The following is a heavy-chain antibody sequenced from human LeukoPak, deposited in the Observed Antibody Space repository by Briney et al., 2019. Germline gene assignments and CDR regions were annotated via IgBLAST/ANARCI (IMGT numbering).Heavy chain of an antibody. V-gene: IGHV1-2*02. CDR1: GYTFTGYY. J-gene: IGHJ5*02. CDR3: ARLLYSSGWLVFDP. D-gene: IGHD6-19*01. Sequence: ASVKVSCKASGYTFTGYYMRWVRQAPGQGLEWMGWINPNSGGTNYAQKFQGRVTMTRDTSISTAYMELSRLRSDDTAVYYCARLLYSSGWLVFDPWGQGTLVTVSS. CDR2: INPNSGGT.